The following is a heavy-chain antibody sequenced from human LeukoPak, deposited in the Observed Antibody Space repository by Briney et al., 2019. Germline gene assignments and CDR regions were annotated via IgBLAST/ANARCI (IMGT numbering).Heavy chain of an antibody. CDR3: ARGYDGDY. D-gene: IGHD2-15*01. CDR1: GFIFNNYA. J-gene: IGHJ4*02. CDR2: ISSDGSEE. V-gene: IGHV3-30*04. Sequence: GGSLRLSCAASGFIFNNYAMHWVRQVPGKGLEWVAVISSDGSEEYYADSVKGRFTISRDNSKDTLYLQMNSLRTEDTAVYYCARGYDGDYWGQGTLVTVSS.